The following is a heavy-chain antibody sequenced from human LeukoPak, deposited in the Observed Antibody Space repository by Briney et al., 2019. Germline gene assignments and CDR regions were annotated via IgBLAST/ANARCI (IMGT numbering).Heavy chain of an antibody. CDR2: ISAYNGNT. J-gene: IGHJ4*02. V-gene: IGHV1-18*01. CDR3: ARTPVRDSSSSLDY. D-gene: IGHD6-6*01. CDR1: GYTFTSYG. Sequence: ASVKVSCKASGYTFTSYGISWVRQAPGQGLEWMGCISAYNGNTNYAQKLEGRVTMTTDTSTSTAYMELRSLRSDDTAVYYCARTPVRDSSSSLDYWGQGTLVTVSS.